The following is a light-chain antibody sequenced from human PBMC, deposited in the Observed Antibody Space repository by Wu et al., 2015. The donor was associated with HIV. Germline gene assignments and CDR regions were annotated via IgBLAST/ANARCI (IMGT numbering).Light chain of an antibody. CDR3: QQSYSTPLT. V-gene: IGKV1-39*01. CDR1: QSVSNY. J-gene: IGKJ4*01. Sequence: DIQMTQSPSSLSASVGDRVTITCRASQSVSNYLNWYQQKPGKAPKLLIYAASSLQSGVPSRFSGSGSGTDFTLTISSLQPEDFATYYCQQSYSTPLTFGGGTKGGD. CDR2: AAS.